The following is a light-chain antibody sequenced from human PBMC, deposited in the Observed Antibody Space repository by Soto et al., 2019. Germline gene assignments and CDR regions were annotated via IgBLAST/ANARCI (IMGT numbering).Light chain of an antibody. CDR3: SSYTTSRTLNVV. CDR1: SRDVGGYNY. J-gene: IGLJ2*01. Sequence: QSVLTQPASLSGSPVQSITISCTGTSRDVGGYNYVSWYQQHPGKAPKLMIYEVSNRPSGVSNRFSDSKSGNTASLTISGLQAEDVADYYCSSYTTSRTLNVVFGGGTKLTVL. CDR2: EVS. V-gene: IGLV2-14*01.